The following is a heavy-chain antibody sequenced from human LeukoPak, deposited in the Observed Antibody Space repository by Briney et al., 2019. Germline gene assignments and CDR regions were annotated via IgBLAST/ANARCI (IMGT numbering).Heavy chain of an antibody. V-gene: IGHV3-30*02. CDR3: AKGQWLAHFDY. D-gene: IGHD6-19*01. Sequence: GGSLGLSCAASGFTFRSYGMHWVRQAPGKGLEWVAYIRFDGTTKYYTDSVKGRFTISRDTSHNTLYLEMNSLRPNDTAVYYCAKGQWLAHFDYWGQGTLVTVSS. CDR1: GFTFRSYG. J-gene: IGHJ4*02. CDR2: IRFDGTTK.